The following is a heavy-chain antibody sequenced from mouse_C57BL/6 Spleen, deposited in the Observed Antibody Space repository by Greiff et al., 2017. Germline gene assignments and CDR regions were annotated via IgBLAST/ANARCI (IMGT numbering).Heavy chain of an antibody. Sequence: VQLVESGAELVRPGASVTLSCKASGYTFTDYEMHWVKQTPVHGLEWIGAIDPETGGTAYNQKFKGKAILTADKSSSTAYMELRSLTSEDSAVYYCTRQGNDYDGFDYWGQGTTLTVSS. J-gene: IGHJ2*01. CDR3: TRQGNDYDGFDY. V-gene: IGHV1-15*01. CDR2: IDPETGGT. D-gene: IGHD2-4*01. CDR1: GYTFTDYE.